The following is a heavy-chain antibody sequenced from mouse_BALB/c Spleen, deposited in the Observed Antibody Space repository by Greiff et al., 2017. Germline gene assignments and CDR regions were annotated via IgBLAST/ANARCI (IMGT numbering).Heavy chain of an antibody. D-gene: IGHD1-1*01. J-gene: IGHJ4*01. CDR1: GFTFSSFG. CDR2: ISSGSSTI. V-gene: IGHV5-17*02. CDR3: ARSDYYGSSYDYAMDY. Sequence: EVQRVESGGGLVQPGGSRKLSCAASGFTFSSFGMHWVRQAPEKGLEWVAYISSGSSTIYYADTVKGRFTISRDNPKNTLFLQMTSLRSEDTAMYYCARSDYYGSSYDYAMDYWGQGTSVTVSS.